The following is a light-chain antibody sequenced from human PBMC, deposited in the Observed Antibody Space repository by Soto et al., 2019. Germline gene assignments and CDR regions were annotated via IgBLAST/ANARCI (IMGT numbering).Light chain of an antibody. Sequence: EVVMTQSPATLSVSPGERAALSCRASQSVGSNLAWYQQKPGQAPRLLIYGASTRATGIPARFSGSGSGTEFTLTISSLQSEDFAVYYCQQYDNWPPITFGQGTRLEIK. J-gene: IGKJ5*01. V-gene: IGKV3-15*01. CDR2: GAS. CDR1: QSVGSN. CDR3: QQYDNWPPIT.